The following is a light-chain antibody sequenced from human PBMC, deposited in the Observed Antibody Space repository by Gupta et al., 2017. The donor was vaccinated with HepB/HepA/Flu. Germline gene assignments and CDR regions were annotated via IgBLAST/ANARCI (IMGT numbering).Light chain of an antibody. Sequence: ELVLTQSSATLSLSPGERATLSCRASQSVSSYLAWYQQKPGQAPRLLIYDASNRATGIPARFSGSGSGTDFTLTISSLEPEDFAVYYCQQRSNWPPSITFGQGTRLEIK. CDR1: QSVSSY. V-gene: IGKV3-11*01. J-gene: IGKJ5*01. CDR3: QQRSNWPPSIT. CDR2: DAS.